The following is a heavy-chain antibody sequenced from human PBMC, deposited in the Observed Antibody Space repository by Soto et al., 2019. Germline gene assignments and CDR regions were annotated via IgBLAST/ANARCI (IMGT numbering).Heavy chain of an antibody. V-gene: IGHV2-5*02. Sequence: QITLKESGPPLVKPTQTLTLTCTFSGFSLSTSGVGVGWIRQPPGKALEWLALIYWDDDKRYSPSLRSRLTLTKDTSKNQVVLTMTNMNPVDTATYYCAHRPGGSGRYRPFDYWGQGTLVTVST. CDR3: AHRPGGSGRYRPFDY. CDR2: IYWDDDK. J-gene: IGHJ4*02. D-gene: IGHD3-10*01. CDR1: GFSLSTSGVG.